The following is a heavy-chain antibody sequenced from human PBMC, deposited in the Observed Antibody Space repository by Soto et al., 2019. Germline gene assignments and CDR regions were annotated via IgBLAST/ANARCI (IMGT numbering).Heavy chain of an antibody. V-gene: IGHV1-69*06. J-gene: IGHJ4*02. CDR3: ARDLYSGYGAPDF. D-gene: IGHD5-12*01. CDR1: GGTFSSYA. CDR2: IIPIFGTA. Sequence: SVKVSCKASGGTFSSYAISWVRQAPGQGLEWMGGIIPIFGTANYAQKFQGRVTITADKSTSTAYMELSSLRSEDTAVYYCARDLYSGYGAPDFWGQGTLVTAPQ.